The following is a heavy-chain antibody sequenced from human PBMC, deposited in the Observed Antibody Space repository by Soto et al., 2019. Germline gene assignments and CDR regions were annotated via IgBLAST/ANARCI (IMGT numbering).Heavy chain of an antibody. V-gene: IGHV3-33*08. CDR3: ARDRLGGVGAPLAYGMDV. CDR2: IYYDGSNE. D-gene: IGHD3-16*01. CDR1: GFSFSDYR. Sequence: GGSLRLSCAASGFSFSDYRIHWVRQAPGKGLEWVALIYYDGSNEHYADSVQGRFTIARENSKNTLYLQMNRLRAEDTAVYYFARDRLGGVGAPLAYGMDVWGQGTTVTVSS. J-gene: IGHJ6*02.